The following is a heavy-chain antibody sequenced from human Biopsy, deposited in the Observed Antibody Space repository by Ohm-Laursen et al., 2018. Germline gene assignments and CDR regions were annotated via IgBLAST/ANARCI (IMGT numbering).Heavy chain of an antibody. V-gene: IGHV4-31*11. Sequence: TLSLTCGVSGGSISSVGYYWNWVRQHPGKGLEWIGYLYYSGSTYSNPSLKSRVSISGDTSRNQFSLNLSSVTAADTAIYYCARNRIYDTSGFYYHWYFDLWGRGTLVTVSS. CDR2: LYYSGST. D-gene: IGHD3-22*01. J-gene: IGHJ2*01. CDR3: ARNRIYDTSGFYYHWYFDL. CDR1: GGSISSVGYY.